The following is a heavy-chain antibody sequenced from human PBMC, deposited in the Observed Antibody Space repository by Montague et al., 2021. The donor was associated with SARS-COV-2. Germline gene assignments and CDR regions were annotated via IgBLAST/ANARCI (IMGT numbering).Heavy chain of an antibody. CDR2: IYYSGST. D-gene: IGHD3-10*01. CDR3: ARVRYYGSGTSLGMDV. CDR1: GGSISSSSYH. Sequence: SETLSLTCIVSGGSISSSSYHWGWIRQPPGKGLEWIGTIYYSGSTYYNPSLKSRVTISVDTSKNQFSLKLSSVTAADTAVYYCARVRYYGSGTSLGMDVWGQGTTVTVSS. J-gene: IGHJ6*02. V-gene: IGHV4-39*07.